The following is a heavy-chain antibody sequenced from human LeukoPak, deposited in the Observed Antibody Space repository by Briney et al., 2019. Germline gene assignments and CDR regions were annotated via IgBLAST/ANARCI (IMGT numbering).Heavy chain of an antibody. CDR3: ARVAGWYYYDSKNAFDI. J-gene: IGHJ3*02. CDR1: GYSISSGYY. V-gene: IGHV4-38-2*02. D-gene: IGHD3-22*01. Sequence: PSETLSLTCTVSGYSISSGYYWGWIRQPPGKGLEWIGSIYHSGSTYYNPSLKSRVTISVDTSKNQFSLKLSSVTAADTAVYYCARVAGWYYYDSKNAFDIWGQGTMVTVSS. CDR2: IYHSGST.